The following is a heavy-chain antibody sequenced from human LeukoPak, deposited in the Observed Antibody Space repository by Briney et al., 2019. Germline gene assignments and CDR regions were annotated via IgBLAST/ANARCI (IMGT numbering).Heavy chain of an antibody. Sequence: GGSLRLSCAASGFTVSSNYMSWVRQAPGKGLEWVGRIKRKTDGGTTDYAAPVKGRFTISRDDSKNTLYLQMNSLKTEDTAVYYCTTSPYDSSGYADYWGQGTLVTVSS. V-gene: IGHV3-15*01. CDR3: TTSPYDSSGYADY. CDR2: IKRKTDGGTT. J-gene: IGHJ4*02. CDR1: GFTVSSNY. D-gene: IGHD3-22*01.